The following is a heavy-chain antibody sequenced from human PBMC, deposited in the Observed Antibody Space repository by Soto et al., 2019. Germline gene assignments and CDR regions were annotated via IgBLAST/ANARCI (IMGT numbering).Heavy chain of an antibody. CDR2: VYFSGTT. Sequence: SETLSLTCTVSGVSITTTSYYWGWIRQPPGKGLEWIGSVYFSGTTYYNPSLKSRVTISVDTSKNHFSLRLSSVTAADTAIYYCARHGSYWGQGTLVTVSS. CDR3: ARHGSY. J-gene: IGHJ4*02. CDR1: GVSITTTSYY. V-gene: IGHV4-39*01.